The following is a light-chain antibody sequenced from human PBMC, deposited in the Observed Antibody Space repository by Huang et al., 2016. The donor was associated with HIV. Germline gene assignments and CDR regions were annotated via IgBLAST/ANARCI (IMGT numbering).Light chain of an antibody. J-gene: IGKJ1*01. V-gene: IGKV4-1*01. CDR2: GAS. CDR1: QTVLYSSNNKNY. CDR3: HQYYRSPWT. Sequence: DIVMTQSPDSLAVSLGERATINCKSSQTVLYSSNNKNYLAWSQQQPGQPPRRLIYGASTRESGVPDRFSGSGSGTDFTLTISSLQAADVAVYYCHQYYRSPWTFGQGTKVEIK.